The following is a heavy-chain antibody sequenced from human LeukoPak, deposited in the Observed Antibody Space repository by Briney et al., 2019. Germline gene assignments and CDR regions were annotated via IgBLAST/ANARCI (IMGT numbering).Heavy chain of an antibody. CDR1: GFIFRRYW. CDR2: IKQDGSEK. D-gene: IGHD1-14*01. CDR3: ARDKSIPNLDAFDI. V-gene: IGHV3-7*05. Sequence: GGSLRLFCAASGFIFRRYWMTWVRQAPGKGLEWVANIKQDGSEKNYLDSVRGRFTISRDDARNSLYLQMDSLRVEDTAVYYCARDKSIPNLDAFDIWGQGTMVTVSS. J-gene: IGHJ3*02.